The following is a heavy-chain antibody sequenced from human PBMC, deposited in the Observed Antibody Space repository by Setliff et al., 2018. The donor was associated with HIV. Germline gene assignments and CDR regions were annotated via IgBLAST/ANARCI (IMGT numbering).Heavy chain of an antibody. CDR1: GGSFSGYY. CDR3: ARGGLTAAGTLLLVGYFDY. V-gene: IGHV4-34*01. Sequence: PSETLSLTCAVYGGSFSGYYWSWIRQPPGKGLEWIGEINHSGSTNFNPSLKSRVTISVDTSKNQFSLKLSSVTAADTAVYCCARGGLTAAGTLLLVGYFDYWGQGTLVTVSS. D-gene: IGHD6-13*01. J-gene: IGHJ4*02. CDR2: INHSGST.